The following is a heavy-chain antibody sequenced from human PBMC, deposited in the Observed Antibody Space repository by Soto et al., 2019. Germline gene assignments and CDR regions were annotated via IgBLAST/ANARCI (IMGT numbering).Heavy chain of an antibody. CDR2: IVPLPGTT. CDR3: ASEVGGLGGSSGWPDYAFDV. CDR1: GGTFTKYA. J-gene: IGHJ3*01. V-gene: IGHV1-69*01. Sequence: QVQLVQSGAAVRKPGSSVKVSCKASGGTFTKYAITWVRQAPRQGLEWLGGIVPLPGTTNYAQKFRGRVTMSADECTSTVWLELSCLRSDDTAVYYSASEVGGLGGSSGWPDYAFDVWGQGTMVIVSS. D-gene: IGHD6-19*01.